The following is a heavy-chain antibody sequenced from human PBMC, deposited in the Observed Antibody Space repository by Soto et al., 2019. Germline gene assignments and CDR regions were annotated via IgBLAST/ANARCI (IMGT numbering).Heavy chain of an antibody. V-gene: IGHV3-23*01. J-gene: IGHJ4*02. CDR2: ISGTGYNT. CDR1: GFTFSNYV. D-gene: IGHD3-16*01. Sequence: VQLLESGGGLVQPGGSLRLSCAASGFTFSNYVMTWVRQAPGEGLEWVSAISGTGYNTFYADSVKGRFTISRDNSKNTVYLQMNSLTAEDAAVYYCTKSDFILGKNSNYFFDYWGQGTLVTVSS. CDR3: TKSDFILGKNSNYFFDY.